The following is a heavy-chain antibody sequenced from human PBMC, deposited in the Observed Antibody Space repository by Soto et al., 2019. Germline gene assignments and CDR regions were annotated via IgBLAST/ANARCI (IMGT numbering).Heavy chain of an antibody. J-gene: IGHJ4*02. CDR3: ARSEGYTSGFDY. D-gene: IGHD6-19*01. V-gene: IGHV3-48*02. CDR2: ISTGSSAI. Sequence: EMQLVESGGGLVQPGGSLRLSCAASGFTFSSYRMNWVRQAPGKGLEWLSYISTGSSAIYYADSVKGRFTISRDNAKNSLYLQMNSLRDEDTAVYYCARSEGYTSGFDYWGQGTLVTVSS. CDR1: GFTFSSYR.